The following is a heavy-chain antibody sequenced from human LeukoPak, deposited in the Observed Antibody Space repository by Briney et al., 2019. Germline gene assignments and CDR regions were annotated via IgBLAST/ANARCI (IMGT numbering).Heavy chain of an antibody. CDR3: ARHPQMVYFDY. J-gene: IGHJ4*02. D-gene: IGHD3-10*01. CDR1: GYTFTSYA. Sequence: ASVTVSCKASGYTFTSYAMNWVRQAPGQGLEWMGWINTNTGNPTYAQGFTGRFVFSLDTSVSTAYLQICSLKAEDTAVYYCARHPQMVYFDYWGQGTLVTVSS. CDR2: INTNTGNP. V-gene: IGHV7-4-1*01.